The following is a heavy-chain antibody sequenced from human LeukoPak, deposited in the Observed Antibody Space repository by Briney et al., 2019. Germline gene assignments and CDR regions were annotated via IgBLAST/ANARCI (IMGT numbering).Heavy chain of an antibody. V-gene: IGHV4-59*08. CDR1: GGSISGYY. D-gene: IGHD2-8*01. J-gene: IGHJ4*02. Sequence: SETLSLTCTVSGGSISGYYWSWIRQPPGKRLEWIGYIYYSGSTNCNPSLKIRVTISVDTSKNQFSLKLTSVTAADTAVYLCARYSCPNGVCQGFDYWGQGTLVTVSS. CDR3: ARYSCPNGVCQGFDY. CDR2: IYYSGST.